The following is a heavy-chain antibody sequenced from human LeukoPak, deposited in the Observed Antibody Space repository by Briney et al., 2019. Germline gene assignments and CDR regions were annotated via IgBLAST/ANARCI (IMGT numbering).Heavy chain of an antibody. D-gene: IGHD3-10*01. CDR3: ASGSGSYRTPYYYMDV. V-gene: IGHV3-53*01. CDR1: GFTVSSNY. J-gene: IGHJ6*03. Sequence: GGSLRLSCAASGFTVSSNYMSWVRQAPGKGLEWVSVIYSGGSTYYADSVKGRFTISRDNSKNTLYLQMNNLRAEDTAVYYCASGSGSYRTPYYYMDVWGKGTTVSVSS. CDR2: IYSGGST.